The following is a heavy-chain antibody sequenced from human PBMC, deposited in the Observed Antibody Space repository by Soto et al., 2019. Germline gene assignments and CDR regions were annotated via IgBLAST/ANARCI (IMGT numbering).Heavy chain of an antibody. CDR2: IKSKTEGGTT. J-gene: IGHJ4*02. CDR1: GFTFTDTW. V-gene: IGHV3-15*07. CDR3: VTWYLGY. Sequence: GGSLRLSCEASGFTFTDTWMYWVRQAPGKGLEWVGRIKSKTEGGTTDYAAPVKGRFTISRDDSKNTLYLQMNSLETEDTAVYYCVTWYLGYWGQGTLVTVSS.